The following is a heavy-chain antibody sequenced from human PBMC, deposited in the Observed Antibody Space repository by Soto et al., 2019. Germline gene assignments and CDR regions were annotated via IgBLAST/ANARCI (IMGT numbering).Heavy chain of an antibody. CDR1: GYTFTGYY. CDR2: INPNSGGT. CDR3: ASVYVDTAMGTRDY. J-gene: IGHJ4*02. V-gene: IGHV1-2*02. Sequence: GASVKVSCKASGYTFTGYYMHWVRQAPGQGLEWMGWINPNSGGTNYAQKFQGRVTMTRDTSISTAYMELSRLRSDDTAVYYCASVYVDTAMGTRDYWGQGTLVTVSS. D-gene: IGHD5-18*01.